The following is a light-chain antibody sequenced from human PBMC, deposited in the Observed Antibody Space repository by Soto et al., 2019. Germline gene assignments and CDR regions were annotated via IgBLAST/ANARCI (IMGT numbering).Light chain of an antibody. Sequence: QSALTQPPSASGSPGQSVTISCTGTSSDVGGYNYVSWYQQHPGKAPKLMIFEVTNRPSGVPDRFSGSKSGNTASLTVSGXXXEDEXDYYCSSYAXXXXXYVFGXGT. V-gene: IGLV2-8*01. J-gene: IGLJ1*01. CDR1: SSDVGGYNY. CDR3: SSYAXXXXXYV. CDR2: EVT.